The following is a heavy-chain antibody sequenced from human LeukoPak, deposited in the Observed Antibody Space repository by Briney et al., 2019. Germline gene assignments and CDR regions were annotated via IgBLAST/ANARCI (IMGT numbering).Heavy chain of an antibody. D-gene: IGHD5-18*01. CDR2: IYYSGST. V-gene: IGHV4-30-4*01. Sequence: SETLSLTCTVSGGSISSGDYYWSWIRQPPGKGLEWIGYIYYSGSTYYNPPLKSRVTISVDTSKNQFSLKLSSVTAADTAVYYCARVPVHGYGDYFDYWGQGTLVTVSS. CDR1: GGSISSGDYY. CDR3: ARVPVHGYGDYFDY. J-gene: IGHJ4*02.